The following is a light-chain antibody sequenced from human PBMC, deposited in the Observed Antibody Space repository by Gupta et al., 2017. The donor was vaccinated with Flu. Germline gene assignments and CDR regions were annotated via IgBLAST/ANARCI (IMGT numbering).Light chain of an antibody. J-gene: IGKJ4*01. CDR1: QNVGSR. V-gene: IGKV3-15*01. Sequence: ATLSVSPGERATLSCWASQNVGSRLAWYKQKPGQAPRLLIYGASTRATAIPARFSGSGSGTEFTLTISSLQSEDSAVYYCQQYNNWPPVTFGGGTKVEMK. CDR3: QQYNNWPPVT. CDR2: GAS.